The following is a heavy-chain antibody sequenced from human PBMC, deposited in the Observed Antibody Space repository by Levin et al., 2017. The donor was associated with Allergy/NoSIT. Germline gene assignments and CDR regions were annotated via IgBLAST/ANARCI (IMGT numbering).Heavy chain of an antibody. CDR2: INSDGSNT. CDR1: GFTFSNYW. D-gene: IGHD2-2*01. Sequence: GESLKISCAASGFTFSNYWMHWVRQAPGKGLVWVSHINSDGSNTNYADSVKGRFTISRDNAKNTLYLQMNSLRDEDTAAYYCARGGCSSTSCLDNWGQGTLVTVSP. CDR3: ARGGCSSTSCLDN. V-gene: IGHV3-74*01. J-gene: IGHJ4*02.